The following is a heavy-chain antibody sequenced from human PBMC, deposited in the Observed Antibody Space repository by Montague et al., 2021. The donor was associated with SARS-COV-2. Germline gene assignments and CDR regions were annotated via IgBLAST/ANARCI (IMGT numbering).Heavy chain of an antibody. CDR3: AVRGGALDAFDI. D-gene: IGHD4-17*01. CDR2: IYYSGST. Sequence: SETLSLTCTVSGGSIRTSSYYWGWIRQPPGKGLDWIGSIYYSGSTYYNPSLKSRVTISVDTSKNQFSLKLSSVTAADTAVYYRAVRGGALDAFDIWGQGTMVIVSS. V-gene: IGHV4-39*01. CDR1: GGSIRTSSYY. J-gene: IGHJ3*02.